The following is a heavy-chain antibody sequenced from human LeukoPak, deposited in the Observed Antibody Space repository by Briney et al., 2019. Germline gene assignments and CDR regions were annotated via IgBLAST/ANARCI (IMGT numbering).Heavy chain of an antibody. V-gene: IGHV4-34*01. Sequence: PSETLSLTCAVYGGSFSGYYWSWIRQPPGKGLEWIGEINHSGSTNYNPSLKSRVTISVDTSKNQFSLKLSSVTAADTAVYYCARAGLRFLEWLPYYYWGQGTLVTVSS. CDR3: ARAGLRFLEWLPYYY. CDR2: INHSGST. D-gene: IGHD3-3*01. J-gene: IGHJ4*02. CDR1: GGSFSGYY.